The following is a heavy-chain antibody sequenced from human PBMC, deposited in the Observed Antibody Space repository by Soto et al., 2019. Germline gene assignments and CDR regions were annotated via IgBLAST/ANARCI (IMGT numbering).Heavy chain of an antibody. CDR1: GFTFSSYS. J-gene: IGHJ3*02. D-gene: IGHD4-4*01. V-gene: IGHV3-21*06. Sequence: GGSQRLSCAAFGFTFSSYSMNWVRQAPGKGLEWVSSISSNSSSIYYADSVKGRFTISRDNAKNSLYLQMNSLRAEDTAVYYCERVSWRNLDIWGQGTMVTVSS. CDR2: ISSNSSSI. CDR3: ERVSWRNLDI.